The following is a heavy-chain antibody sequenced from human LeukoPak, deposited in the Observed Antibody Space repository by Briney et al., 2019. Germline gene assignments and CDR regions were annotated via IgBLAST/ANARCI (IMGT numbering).Heavy chain of an antibody. CDR1: GYTFTSYY. CDR3: ARDGTMVRGVISY. D-gene: IGHD3-10*01. Sequence: ASVRVSCKASGYTFTSYYMHWVRQAPGQGLEWMGIINPSGGSTSYAQRFQGRVTMTRDTSTSTVYMELSSLRSEDTAVYYCARDGTMVRGVISYWGQGTLVTVSS. CDR2: INPSGGST. V-gene: IGHV1-46*01. J-gene: IGHJ4*02.